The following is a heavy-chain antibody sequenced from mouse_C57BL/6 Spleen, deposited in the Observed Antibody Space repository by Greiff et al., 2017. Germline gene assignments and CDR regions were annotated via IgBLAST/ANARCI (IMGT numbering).Heavy chain of an antibody. D-gene: IGHD1-1*01. V-gene: IGHV5-4*01. Sequence: EVKLMESGGGLVKPGGSLKLSCAASGFTFSSYAMSWVRQTPEQRLEWVATISDGGSYTYYPDNVKGRFTISRDNAKNNLYLQMSHLKSEDTAMYYCAREGYYGSSPYYFDYWGQGTTLTVSS. CDR2: ISDGGSYT. J-gene: IGHJ2*01. CDR1: GFTFSSYA. CDR3: AREGYYGSSPYYFDY.